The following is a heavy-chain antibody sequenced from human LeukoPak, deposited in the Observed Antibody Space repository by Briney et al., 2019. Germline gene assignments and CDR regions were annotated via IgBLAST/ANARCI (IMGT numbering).Heavy chain of an antibody. CDR1: GGSISSGDYY. CDR2: IYYSGST. Sequence: PSETLSLTCTVSGGSISSGDYYWRWIRQPPGKGLEGIGYIYYSGSTYYNPSLKSRVTISVDTSKNQFSLKLTSVTAADTAVYYCASDVRAVAGTFAFDIWGQGTMVTVSS. V-gene: IGHV4-30-4*01. J-gene: IGHJ3*02. CDR3: ASDVRAVAGTFAFDI. D-gene: IGHD6-19*01.